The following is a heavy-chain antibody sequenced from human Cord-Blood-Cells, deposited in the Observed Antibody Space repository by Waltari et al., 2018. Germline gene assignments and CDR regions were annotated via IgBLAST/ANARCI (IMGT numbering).Heavy chain of an antibody. V-gene: IGHV4-39*01. CDR2: IYYSGST. D-gene: IGHD1-26*01. CDR3: ARHSGIVGATFDY. CDR1: GVPISSRSYY. Sequence: QLQLQESGPGLVKPSETLSITCTVSGVPISSRSYYWCWLRQPPGKGLEWIGSIYYSGSTYYNPSLKSRVTISVDTSKNQFSLKLSSVTAADTAVYYCARHSGIVGATFDYWGQGTLVTVSS. J-gene: IGHJ4*02.